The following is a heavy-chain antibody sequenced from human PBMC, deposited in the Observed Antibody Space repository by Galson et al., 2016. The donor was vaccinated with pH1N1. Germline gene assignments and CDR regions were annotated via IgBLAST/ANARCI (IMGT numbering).Heavy chain of an antibody. Sequence: SVKVSCKASGDTFSDSPISWVRQAPGQGLEWMGGIIPLSGTTNYAQKFRGRVTITADESTSTAYMELSSLRYEDTAVYYCARALGVVPAATSWLDPWGQGTLVSVSS. J-gene: IGHJ5*02. V-gene: IGHV1-69*13. CDR2: IIPLSGTT. CDR1: GDTFSDSP. D-gene: IGHD2-2*01. CDR3: ARALGVVPAATSWLDP.